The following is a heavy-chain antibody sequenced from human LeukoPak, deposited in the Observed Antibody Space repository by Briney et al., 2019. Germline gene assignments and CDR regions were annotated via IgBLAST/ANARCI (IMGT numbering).Heavy chain of an antibody. CDR2: ISYDGSNK. Sequence: GGSLRLSCAASGFTFRIYAMHWVRQAPGKGLEWVAVISYDGSNKYYADSVKGRFTISRDNSKNTLYLQMNSLRAEDTAVYYCARDPRRFDCWGQGSLVTVSS. J-gene: IGHJ4*02. V-gene: IGHV3-30-3*01. CDR1: GFTFRIYA. CDR3: ARDPRRFDC.